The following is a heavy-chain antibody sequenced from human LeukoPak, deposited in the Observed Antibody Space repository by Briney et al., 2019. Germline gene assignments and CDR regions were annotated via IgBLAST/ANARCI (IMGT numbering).Heavy chain of an antibody. CDR1: GYTFTSYG. V-gene: IGHV1-18*01. CDR3: ARLGTIFGVAPIDY. CDR2: ISAYNGNT. J-gene: IGHJ4*02. Sequence: EASVKVSCKASGYTFTSYGISWVRQAPGQGLEWMGRISAYNGNTNYAQKLQGRVTMTTDTSTSTAYMELRSLRSDDTAVYYCARLGTIFGVAPIDYWGQGTLVTVSS. D-gene: IGHD3-3*01.